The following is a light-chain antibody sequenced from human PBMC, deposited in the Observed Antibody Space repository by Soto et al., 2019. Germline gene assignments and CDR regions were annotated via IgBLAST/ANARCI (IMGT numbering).Light chain of an antibody. CDR2: EGS. V-gene: IGLV2-23*01. CDR3: CSYAGSSTL. J-gene: IGLJ2*01. Sequence: QSVLTQPASVSGFPGQSITISCTGTSSDVGSYNLVSWYQQHPGKAPKLMIYEGSKRPSGVSNRFSGSKSGNTASLTISGLQAEDEADYYCCSYAGSSTLFGGGTQLTVL. CDR1: SSDVGSYNL.